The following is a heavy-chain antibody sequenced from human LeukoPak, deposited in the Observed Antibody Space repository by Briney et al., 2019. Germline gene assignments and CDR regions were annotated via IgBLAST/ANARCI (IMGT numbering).Heavy chain of an antibody. J-gene: IGHJ4*02. V-gene: IGHV1-18*04. Sequence: ASVRVSCKASGYTFTSYGISWVRQAPGQGLEWMGWISAYNGNTNYAQKLQGRVTMTTDTSTSTAYMELRSLRSDDTAVYYCARNEVVPAATPFDYWGQGTLVTVSS. D-gene: IGHD2-2*01. CDR1: GYTFTSYG. CDR2: ISAYNGNT. CDR3: ARNEVVPAATPFDY.